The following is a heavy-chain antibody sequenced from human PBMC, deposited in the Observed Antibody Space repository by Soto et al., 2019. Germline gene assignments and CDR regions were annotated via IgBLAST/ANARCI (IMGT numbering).Heavy chain of an antibody. CDR1: GGSISSGGYY. Sequence: PSETLSLTCTVSGGSISSGGYYWSWIRQHPGKGLEWIGYIYYSGCTYYNPSLKSRVTISVDTSKNQFSLKLSSVTAADTAVYYCSVTPPGRYFDWLLFPYAFDIWGQGTMVTVSS. CDR3: SVTPPGRYFDWLLFPYAFDI. J-gene: IGHJ3*02. V-gene: IGHV4-31*03. D-gene: IGHD3-9*01. CDR2: IYYSGCT.